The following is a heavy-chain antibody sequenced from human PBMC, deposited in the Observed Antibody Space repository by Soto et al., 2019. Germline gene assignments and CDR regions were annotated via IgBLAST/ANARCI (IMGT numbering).Heavy chain of an antibody. D-gene: IGHD4-4*01. CDR1: YGSISVSNVF. J-gene: IGHJ4*02. V-gene: IGHV4-39*01. Sequence: PSETLSLTCTVSYGSISVSNVFWGWVRQPPGKGLEWIGNIDYSGTAYFNPSLGTRVTFPVDTSKNQFSLTLYSVTAADTAVYYCARTTGRQLEGWGQGSLVTVAS. CDR3: ARTTGRQLEG. CDR2: IDYSGTA.